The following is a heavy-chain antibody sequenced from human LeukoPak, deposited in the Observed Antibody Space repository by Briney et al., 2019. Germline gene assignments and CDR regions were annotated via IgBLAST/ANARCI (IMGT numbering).Heavy chain of an antibody. CDR3: ARDPYDSSGYLY. Sequence: PGGSLRLSCAASGFIFSSFAMSWVRQAPGKGLEWVSSISSSSSYIYYADSVKGRFTISRDNAKNSLYLQMNSLRAEDTAVYYCARDPYDSSGYLYWGQGTLVTVSS. J-gene: IGHJ4*02. CDR2: ISSSSSYI. V-gene: IGHV3-21*01. D-gene: IGHD3-22*01. CDR1: GFIFSSFA.